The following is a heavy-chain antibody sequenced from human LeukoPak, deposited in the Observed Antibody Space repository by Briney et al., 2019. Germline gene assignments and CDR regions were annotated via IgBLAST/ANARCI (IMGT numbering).Heavy chain of an antibody. CDR1: GFTFSSEA. CDR2: ISPAGGTT. D-gene: IGHD3-9*01. J-gene: IGHJ4*02. CDR3: AREIRDYDILTGYYNY. Sequence: GGSLRLSCAVSGFTFSSEAMGWVRQLPGGGLEWVSTISPAGGTTYYAESMKGRFTISRDNSKSTLYLQMNSLRAEDTAVYYCAREIRDYDILTGYYNYWGQGTLVTVSS. V-gene: IGHV3-23*01.